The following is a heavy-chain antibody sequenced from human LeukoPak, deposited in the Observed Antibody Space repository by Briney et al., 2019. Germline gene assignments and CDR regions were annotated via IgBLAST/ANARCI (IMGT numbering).Heavy chain of an antibody. CDR1: GFSFSNYW. CDR2: INSDGIST. CDR3: ARDLLTGYYRYFDY. V-gene: IGHV3-74*01. Sequence: PGGSLRLSCAASGFSFSNYWMHWVRQAPGKGLVWVSRINSDGISTTYADSVKGRFTISRDNPKNTLYLQMNSLRAEDTAVYYCARDLLTGYYRYFDYWGQGTLVTVSS. D-gene: IGHD3-9*01. J-gene: IGHJ4*02.